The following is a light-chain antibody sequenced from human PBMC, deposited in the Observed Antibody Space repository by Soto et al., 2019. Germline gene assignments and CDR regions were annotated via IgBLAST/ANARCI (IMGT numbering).Light chain of an antibody. V-gene: IGKV3-20*01. CDR1: QSVRNNY. CDR3: QQYGTSPRT. CDR2: AAS. J-gene: IGKJ1*01. Sequence: EIMLTQSPGTLSLSPGERATLSCRASQSVRNNYLAWYQQRPGQAPRLLIYAASSRATGIPDRFSGSGSGTDFTLTISRLEPEDFAVYYCQQYGTSPRTFGQGTKV.